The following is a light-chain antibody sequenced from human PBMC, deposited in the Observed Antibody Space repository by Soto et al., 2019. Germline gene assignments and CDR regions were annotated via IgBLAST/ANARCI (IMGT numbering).Light chain of an antibody. J-gene: IGLJ2*01. Sequence: QSALTQPPSASGSPGQSVTISCTGTSSDVGGYNSVSWYQQHPGKAPKLMIYDVTKRPSGVPDRFSGSKSGNTASLTVPGLQAEDEADYYCCSYAGINNLLFGGGTKVTVL. CDR3: CSYAGINNLL. CDR2: DVT. V-gene: IGLV2-8*01. CDR1: SSDVGGYNS.